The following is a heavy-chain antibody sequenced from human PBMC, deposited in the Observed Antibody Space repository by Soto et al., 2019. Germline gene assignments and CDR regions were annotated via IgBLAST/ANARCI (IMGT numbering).Heavy chain of an antibody. CDR2: IRPDNGNT. J-gene: IGHJ1*01. CDR3: ARDTESNRYND. CDR1: GYTFSTSG. D-gene: IGHD1-20*01. V-gene: IGHV1-18*01. Sequence: GPEVKRPGASVKVSCKTSGYTFSTSGISWVRQAPGQGLEWVGWIRPDNGNTKSAQRLQGRVTLTTDTSASTAYMELRSLTSDDAAMYYCARDTESNRYNDWGQGTLVTVSS.